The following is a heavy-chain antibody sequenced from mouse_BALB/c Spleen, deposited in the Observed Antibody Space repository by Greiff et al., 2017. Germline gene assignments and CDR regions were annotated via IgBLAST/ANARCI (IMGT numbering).Heavy chain of an antibody. Sequence: EVMLVESGGGLVKPGGSLKLSCAASGFTFSSYAMSWVRQTPEKRLEWVATISSGGSYTYYPDSVKGRFTISRDNAKNTLYLQMSSLRSEDTAMYYCARPYLLWGFAYWGQGTLVTVSA. J-gene: IGHJ3*01. CDR1: GFTFSSYA. V-gene: IGHV5-9-1*01. D-gene: IGHD2-1*01. CDR2: ISSGGSYT. CDR3: ARPYLLWGFAY.